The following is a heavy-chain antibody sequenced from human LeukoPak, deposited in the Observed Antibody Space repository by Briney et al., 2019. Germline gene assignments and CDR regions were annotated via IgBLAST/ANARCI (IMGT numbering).Heavy chain of an antibody. V-gene: IGHV3-23*01. J-gene: IGHJ2*01. CDR2: ISGSGGST. D-gene: IGHD6-25*01. CDR1: GFTFSSYA. CDR3: AKDEGEQRLAVYWYFDL. Sequence: PGGSLRLSCAASGFTFSSYAMSWVRQAPGKGLEWVSAISGSGGSTYYADSVKGRFTISRDNSKNTLYLQMNSLRAEDTAVYYCAKDEGEQRLAVYWYFDLWGRGTLVTVSS.